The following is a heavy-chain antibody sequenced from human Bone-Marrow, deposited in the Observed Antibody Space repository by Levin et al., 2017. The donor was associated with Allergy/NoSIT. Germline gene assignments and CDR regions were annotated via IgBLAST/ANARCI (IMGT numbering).Heavy chain of an antibody. V-gene: IGHV3-33*01. D-gene: IGHD3-10*01. Sequence: GGSLRLSCAASGFTFSTFGMHWVRQAPGKGLEWVAVIWYDGSNKYYADSVKGRFTISRDNSKNALYLQMSSLRAEDTAVYYCARDGPTYGSGSYSPVEWGQGTLVTVSS. CDR3: ARDGPTYGSGSYSPVE. J-gene: IGHJ4*02. CDR2: IWYDGSNK. CDR1: GFTFSTFG.